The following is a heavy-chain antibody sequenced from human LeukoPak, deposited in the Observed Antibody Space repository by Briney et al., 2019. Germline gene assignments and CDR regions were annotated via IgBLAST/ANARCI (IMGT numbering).Heavy chain of an antibody. V-gene: IGHV4-59*13. J-gene: IGHJ4*02. Sequence: PSETLSLTCTVSGDSIINYYWSWIRQPPGKGLEWIGYIFYIGSTNYNPSLKSRVTISLDTSKNQFSLDLSPVTAADTAVYYCAREAVGSSGYYPFDYWGQGILVTVSS. D-gene: IGHD3-22*01. CDR2: IFYIGST. CDR3: AREAVGSSGYYPFDY. CDR1: GDSIINYY.